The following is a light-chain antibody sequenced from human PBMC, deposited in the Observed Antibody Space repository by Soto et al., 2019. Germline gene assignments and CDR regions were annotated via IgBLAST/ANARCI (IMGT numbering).Light chain of an antibody. V-gene: IGKV3-15*01. CDR2: AAS. J-gene: IGKJ5*01. CDR1: QSVSTN. Sequence: EVVLTPSPATLSVSPGDRATLSCRASQSVSTNLAWYQQRPGQAPRLLIYAASARATGIPARFSGSAAGTEFTLTISSLQSEDIAFYNWHQYNNWRTFCQGTRLEN. CDR3: HQYNNWRT.